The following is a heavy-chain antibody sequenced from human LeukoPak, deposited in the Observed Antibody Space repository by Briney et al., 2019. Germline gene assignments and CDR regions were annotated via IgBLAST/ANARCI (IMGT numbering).Heavy chain of an antibody. Sequence: SETLSLTCTVSGGSLSSYYWSWIRQPAGRGLEWIGRISTSGTTNYNPSLKSRVTMSVDTSKNQFSLRLSSVTAADTAVYYCAKEGRGSTPGYWRQGILVTVSS. CDR3: AKEGRGSTPGY. CDR2: ISTSGTT. CDR1: GGSLSSYY. D-gene: IGHD2-15*01. V-gene: IGHV4-4*07. J-gene: IGHJ4*02.